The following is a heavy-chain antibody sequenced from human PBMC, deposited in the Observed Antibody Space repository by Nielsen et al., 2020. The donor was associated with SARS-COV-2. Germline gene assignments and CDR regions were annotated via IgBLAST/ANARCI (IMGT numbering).Heavy chain of an antibody. V-gene: IGHV3-15*01. Sequence: GESLKSSCAASGFTFSNAWMSWVRPAPGKVVEWVGCIKSKTDGGTTDYAAPVKGRFTISRDDSKNTLYLQMNSLKTEDTAVYYCTTDSGYVDYWGQGTLVTVSS. CDR3: TTDSGYVDY. CDR1: GFTFSNAW. J-gene: IGHJ4*02. D-gene: IGHD6-19*01. CDR2: IKSKTDGGTT.